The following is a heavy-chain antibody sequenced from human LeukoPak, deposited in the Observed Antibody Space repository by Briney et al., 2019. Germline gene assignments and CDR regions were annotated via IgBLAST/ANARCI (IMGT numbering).Heavy chain of an antibody. CDR2: INHSGST. V-gene: IGHV4-34*01. J-gene: IGHJ4*02. CDR1: GGSFSGYY. Sequence: PSETLSLTCAVYGGSFSGYYWSWIRQPPGKGLEWIGEINHSGSTNYNPPLKSRVTISVDTSKNQFSLKLSSVTAADTAVYYCARVTDDYGDYYFDYWGQGTLVTVSS. D-gene: IGHD4-17*01. CDR3: ARVTDDYGDYYFDY.